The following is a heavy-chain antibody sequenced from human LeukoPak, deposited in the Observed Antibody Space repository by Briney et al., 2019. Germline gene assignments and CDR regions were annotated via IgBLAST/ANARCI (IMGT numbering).Heavy chain of an antibody. CDR3: ARDGCSSTSCYYDDAFDI. Sequence: SETLSLTCTVSGGSISSYYWSWIRQPPGKGLEWIGYIYYSGSTNYNLSLKSRVTISVDTSKNQFSLKLSSVTAADTAVYYCARDGCSSTSCYYDDAFDIWGQGTMVTVSS. D-gene: IGHD2-2*01. J-gene: IGHJ3*02. V-gene: IGHV4-59*01. CDR2: IYYSGST. CDR1: GGSISSYY.